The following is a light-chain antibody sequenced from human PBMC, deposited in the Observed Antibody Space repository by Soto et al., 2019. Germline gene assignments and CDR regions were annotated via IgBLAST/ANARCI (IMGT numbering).Light chain of an antibody. CDR3: GTWDSTLSGV. CDR1: SSNIGNNY. J-gene: IGLJ1*01. V-gene: IGLV1-51*01. CDR2: DND. Sequence: QSVLTQPPSVSAAPGQKVTISCSGSSSNIGNNYVSWYQHLPGAAPKLIIYDNDKRSSGIPDRFSGSMSGTSATLDITGLQTGDEADYYCGTWDSTLSGVFGTGTKLTVL.